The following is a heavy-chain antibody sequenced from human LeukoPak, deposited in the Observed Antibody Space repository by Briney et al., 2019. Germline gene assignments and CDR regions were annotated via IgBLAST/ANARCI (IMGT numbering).Heavy chain of an antibody. V-gene: IGHV4-59*08. CDR3: ARHARRYDILTGYYALGMDV. CDR2: IYYSGST. Sequence: SETLSLTCTVSGGSISSYYWSWIRQPPGKGLEWIGYIYYSGSTNYNPSLKGRVTISVDTSKNQFSLKLSSVTAADTAVYYCARHARRYDILTGYYALGMDVWGQGTTVTVSS. D-gene: IGHD3-9*01. J-gene: IGHJ6*02. CDR1: GGSISSYY.